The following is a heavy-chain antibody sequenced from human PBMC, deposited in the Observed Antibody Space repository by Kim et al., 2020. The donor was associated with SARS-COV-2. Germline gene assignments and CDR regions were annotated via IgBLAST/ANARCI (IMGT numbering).Heavy chain of an antibody. CDR2: INPNSGGT. V-gene: IGHV1-2*06. CDR3: ARDLTRITGTTSRGFDP. D-gene: IGHD1-20*01. CDR1: GYTFTGYY. Sequence: ASVKVSCKASGYTFTGYYMHWVRQAPGQGLEWMGRINPNSGGTNYAQKFQGRVTMTRDTSISTAYMELSRLRSDDTAVYYCARDLTRITGTTSRGFDPWGQGTLVTVSS. J-gene: IGHJ5*02.